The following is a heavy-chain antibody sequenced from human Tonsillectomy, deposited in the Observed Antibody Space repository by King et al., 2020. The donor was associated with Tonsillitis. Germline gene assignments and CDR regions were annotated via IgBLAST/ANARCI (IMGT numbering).Heavy chain of an antibody. J-gene: IGHJ4*02. CDR3: ARGPPVRVCTNGVCEEVC. Sequence: VQLQESGPGLVKPSETLSLTCTVSGGSVSSGSYYWSWIRQPPGKGLEWIGYIHYSGSTNYNPSLKSRVTISVDTSTNQFSLKLTSVTAADTAVYYWARGPPVRVCTNGVCEEVCWGQGTLVTVSS. V-gene: IGHV4-61*01. CDR1: GGSVSSGSYY. D-gene: IGHD2-8*01. CDR2: IHYSGST.